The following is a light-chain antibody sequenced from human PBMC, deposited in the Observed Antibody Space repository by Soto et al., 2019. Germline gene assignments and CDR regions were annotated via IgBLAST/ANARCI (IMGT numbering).Light chain of an antibody. J-gene: IGLJ2*01. CDR1: SSDVGSYDL. CDR2: EVT. Sequence: QSALTQPASVSGSPGQSIIISCTGTSSDVGSYDLVSWYQQHPGEAPKLLIYEVTERPSGVSIRFSGSKSDYTASLTISGLRAEDEADYYCSSYAGRGVGVFGGGTKLTVL. CDR3: SSYAGRGVGV. V-gene: IGLV2-23*02.